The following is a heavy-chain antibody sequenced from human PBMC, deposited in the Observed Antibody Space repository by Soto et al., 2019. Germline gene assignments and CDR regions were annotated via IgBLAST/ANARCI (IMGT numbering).Heavy chain of an antibody. CDR3: VKDVDHGYDTSGKYLVSCFDI. CDR1: GFSLDDFA. J-gene: IGHJ3*02. CDR2: ISWNRGII. D-gene: IGHD3-22*01. Sequence: EVQLVESGGGLVQPGRSLRLSCAASGFSLDDFAMHWVRQAPGKGLEWVSGISWNRGIIGYADSVKGRFTISRDNAKNSLYLQMNSLRAEDTAFYSCVKDVDHGYDTSGKYLVSCFDIWGQVTKVTVSS. V-gene: IGHV3-9*01.